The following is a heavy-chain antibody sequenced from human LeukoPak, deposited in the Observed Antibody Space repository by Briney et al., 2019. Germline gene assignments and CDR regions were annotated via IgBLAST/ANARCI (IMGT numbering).Heavy chain of an antibody. CDR1: GFTFSSYW. D-gene: IGHD5-12*01. V-gene: IGHV3-74*01. CDR2: INSAGSIT. Sequence: PGGSLRLSCAASGFTFSSYWMHWVRQAPGKGLMWVSRINSAGSITNYADSVKGRFTLSRDNAKNTLYLQMNSLRAEDTAVYYCARVRATFSPHFDNWGQGTLVTVSS. CDR3: ARVRATFSPHFDN. J-gene: IGHJ4*02.